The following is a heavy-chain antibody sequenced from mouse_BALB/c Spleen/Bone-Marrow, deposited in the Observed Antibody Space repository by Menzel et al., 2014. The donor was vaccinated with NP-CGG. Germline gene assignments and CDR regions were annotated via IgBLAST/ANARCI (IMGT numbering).Heavy chain of an antibody. D-gene: IGHD2-3*01. V-gene: IGHV1-54*03. J-gene: IGHJ4*01. CDR3: ARSIYDGYSEAMDY. CDR1: GYAFTNYL. Sequence: VQLQQSGTDLVRPGTSVKVSCKASGYAFTNYLIEWIKQRPGQGLEGIGVINPGSGGINYNERFKGKATLTADKSSSTAYMQLSSLTSDDSAVYFCARSIYDGYSEAMDYWGQGTSVTVSS. CDR2: INPGSGGI.